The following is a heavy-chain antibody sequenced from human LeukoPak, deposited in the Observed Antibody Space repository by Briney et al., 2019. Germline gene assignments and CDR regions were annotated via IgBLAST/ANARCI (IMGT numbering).Heavy chain of an antibody. J-gene: IGHJ4*02. Sequence: PSETLSLTCTVSGGSISSGGYYWSWIRQPPGKGLEWIGYIYHSGSTYYNPSLKSRVTISVDTSKNQFSLKLSSVTAADTAVYYCARVSGYSYGFDYWGQGTLVTVSS. CDR1: GGSISSGGYY. D-gene: IGHD5-18*01. CDR3: ARVSGYSYGFDY. V-gene: IGHV4-30-2*01. CDR2: IYHSGST.